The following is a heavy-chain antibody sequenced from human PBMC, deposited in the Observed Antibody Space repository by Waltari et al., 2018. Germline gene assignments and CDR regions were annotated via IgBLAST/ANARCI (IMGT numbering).Heavy chain of an antibody. CDR3: ASLRARIAAAGVAFDY. D-gene: IGHD6-13*01. J-gene: IGHJ4*02. CDR2: IYQSGST. CDR1: GYSISSGYY. V-gene: IGHV4-38-2*01. Sequence: QVQLQESGPGLVKPSETLSLTCAVSGYSISSGYYWGWIRQPPGKGLGWIGSIYQSGSTYYNPSLKSLFTISVDTSKNQFSLKLSSVTAADTAVYYCASLRARIAAAGVAFDYWGQGTLVTVSS.